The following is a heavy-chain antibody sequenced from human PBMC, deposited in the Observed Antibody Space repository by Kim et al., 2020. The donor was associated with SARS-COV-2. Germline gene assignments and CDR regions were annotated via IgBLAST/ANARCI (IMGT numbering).Heavy chain of an antibody. D-gene: IGHD1-20*01. J-gene: IGHJ1*01. CDR3: ARGLAYNWNANGLIQH. V-gene: IGHV1-69*04. Sequence: KFQGRVTITADKSTSTAYMELSSLRSEDTAVYYCARGLAYNWNANGLIQHWGQGTLVTVSS.